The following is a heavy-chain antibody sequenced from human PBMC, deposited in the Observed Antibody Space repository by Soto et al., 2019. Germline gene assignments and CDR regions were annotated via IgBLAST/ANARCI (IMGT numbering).Heavy chain of an antibody. CDR3: ARLRAVRRSGGPGGWFDP. V-gene: IGHV4-4*02. CDR2: IYHSGST. J-gene: IGHJ5*02. CDR1: GGSISSSNW. D-gene: IGHD3-16*01. Sequence: SETLSLTCAVSGGSISSSNWWSWVRQPPGKGLEWIGEIYHSGSTNYNPSLKSRVTISVDKSKNQFSLKLSSVTAADTAVYYCARLRAVRRSGGPGGWFDPWGQGTLVTVAS.